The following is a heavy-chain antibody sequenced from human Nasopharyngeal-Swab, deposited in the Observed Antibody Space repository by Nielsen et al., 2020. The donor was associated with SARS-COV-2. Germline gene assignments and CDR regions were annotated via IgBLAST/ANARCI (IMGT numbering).Heavy chain of an antibody. V-gene: IGHV3-23*01. CDR3: AKDLAYCGGDCYSGFDY. CDR1: GFTFSSYA. CDR2: ISGSGGST. J-gene: IGHJ4*02. Sequence: GESLQISCAASGFTFSSYAMSWVRQAPGKGLEWVSAISGSGGSTYYADSVKGRFTISRDNSKNTLYLQMNSLRAEDTAVYYCAKDLAYCGGDCYSGFDYWGQGTRVTVSS. D-gene: IGHD2-21*02.